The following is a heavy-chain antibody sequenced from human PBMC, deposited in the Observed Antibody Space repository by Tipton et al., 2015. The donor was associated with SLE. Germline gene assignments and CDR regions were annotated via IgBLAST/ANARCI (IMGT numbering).Heavy chain of an antibody. D-gene: IGHD3-16*01. CDR1: GGSISSHY. V-gene: IGHV4-59*11. CDR2: IYYSGST. CDR3: ARGLGTRRGEYFDY. J-gene: IGHJ4*02. Sequence: TLSLTCTVSGGSISSHYWSWIRQPPGKGLEWIGYIYYSGSTNYNPSLKSRVTISVDTPKNQFSLKLSSVTAADTAVYYCARGLGTRRGEYFDYWGQGTLVTVSS.